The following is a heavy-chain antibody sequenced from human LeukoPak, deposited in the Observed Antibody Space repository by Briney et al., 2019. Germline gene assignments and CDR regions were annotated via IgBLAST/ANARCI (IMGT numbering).Heavy chain of an antibody. CDR3: ARHGYYYGSGSSWFDP. Sequence: GESLKISCKGSGYIFTSYCSSWVRQMPGKGLEWMGRIDPSDSYTNYSPAFQGDVTISAAKSTSTASLQWSSMKASDTDMYYCARHGYYYGSGSSWFDPWGQGTLVTVSS. V-gene: IGHV5-10-1*01. J-gene: IGHJ5*02. CDR2: IDPSDSYT. CDR1: GYIFTSYC. D-gene: IGHD3-10*01.